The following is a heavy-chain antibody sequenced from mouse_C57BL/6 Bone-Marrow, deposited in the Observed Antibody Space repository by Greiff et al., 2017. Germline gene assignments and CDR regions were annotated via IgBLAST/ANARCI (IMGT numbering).Heavy chain of an antibody. CDR1: GYTFTSYW. J-gene: IGHJ2*01. CDR2: IDPSDSYT. Sequence: QVQLKQPGAELVMPGASVKLSCKASGYTFTSYWMHWVKQRPGQGLEWIGEIDPSDSYTNYNQKFKGKSTLTVDKSSSTAYMQLSSLTSEDSAVYYCARDWDGVDYWGQGTTLTVSS. CDR3: ARDWDGVDY. D-gene: IGHD4-1*01. V-gene: IGHV1-69*01.